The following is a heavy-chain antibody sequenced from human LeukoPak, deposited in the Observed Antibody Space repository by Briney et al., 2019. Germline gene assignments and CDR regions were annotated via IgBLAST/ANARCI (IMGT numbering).Heavy chain of an antibody. V-gene: IGHV3-23*01. CDR3: AKDRRGYFDY. CDR2: ISATAT. CDR1: GFTFSSYA. Sequence: GGSLRLSCAASGFTFSSYAMSWVRQAPGKGLEWVSVISATATYYADSVKGRFTISRDNSKNTLYLRMNSLRAEDTAVYYCAKDRRGYFDYWGQGTLVTVSS. J-gene: IGHJ4*02.